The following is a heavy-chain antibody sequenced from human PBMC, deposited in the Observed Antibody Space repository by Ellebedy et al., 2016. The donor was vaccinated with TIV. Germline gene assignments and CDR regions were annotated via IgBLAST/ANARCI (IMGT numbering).Heavy chain of an antibody. CDR1: GYSFPSYG. D-gene: IGHD5-12*01. J-gene: IGHJ4*02. CDR3: ARDLDSGYERFDH. CDR2: INAYNGNT. V-gene: IGHV1-18*01. Sequence: AASVKVSCKASGYSFPSYGISWVRQAPGQGLEWMGWINAYNGNTNYAQKVQGRVTMTTDTSTSTAFMELRSLRSDDTAVYYCARDLDSGYERFDHWGQGTLVTVSS.